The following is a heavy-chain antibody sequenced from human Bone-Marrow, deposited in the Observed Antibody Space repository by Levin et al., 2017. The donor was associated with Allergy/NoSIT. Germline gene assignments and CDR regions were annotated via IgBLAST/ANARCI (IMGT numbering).Heavy chain of an antibody. Sequence: GGSLRLSCAASGFTFSSYGMHWVRQAPGKGLEWVAVISYDGSNKYYADSVKGRFTISRDNSKNTLYLQMNSLRAEDTAVYYCAKLECYDFWSGYTKDAFDIWGQGTMVTVSS. V-gene: IGHV3-30*18. CDR2: ISYDGSNK. J-gene: IGHJ3*02. CDR3: AKLECYDFWSGYTKDAFDI. CDR1: GFTFSSYG. D-gene: IGHD3-3*01.